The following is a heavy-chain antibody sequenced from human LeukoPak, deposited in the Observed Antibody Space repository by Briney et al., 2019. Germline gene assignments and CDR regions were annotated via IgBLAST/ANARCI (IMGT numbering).Heavy chain of an antibody. CDR1: GFTFNSYA. CDR2: INNNDDTT. Sequence: GGSLRLSCAASGFTFNSYAMSWVRQAPGKGREWVSIINNNDDTTNYADSVKGRFTISRDNSKNTLYLQMNGLRAEDTAIYYCAKDPPLGLGRHYFDYWGQGTLVTVSS. CDR3: AKDPPLGLGRHYFDY. J-gene: IGHJ4*02. D-gene: IGHD3/OR15-3a*01. V-gene: IGHV3-23*01.